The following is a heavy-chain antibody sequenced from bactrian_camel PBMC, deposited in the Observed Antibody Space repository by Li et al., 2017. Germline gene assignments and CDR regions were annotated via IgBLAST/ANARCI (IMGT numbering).Heavy chain of an antibody. CDR2: MDGDGST. CDR1: GYLDSSYC. Sequence: HVQLVESGGGSVQAGGSLRLSCAASGYLDSSYCMGWFRQVVGKEREEVAEMDGDGSTTYADSVKGRFTISKDNAQNTLYLQMNSLQPEDTAMYYCAADYLRDATIADMGLAVPGTLGYWGQGTQVTVS. CDR3: AADYLRDATIADMGLAVPGTLGY. D-gene: IGHD4*01. J-gene: IGHJ4*01. V-gene: IGHV3S53*01.